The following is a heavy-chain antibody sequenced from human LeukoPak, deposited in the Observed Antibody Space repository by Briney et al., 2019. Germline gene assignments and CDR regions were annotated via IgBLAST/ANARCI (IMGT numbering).Heavy chain of an antibody. CDR1: GFTFSSYE. V-gene: IGHV3-48*03. CDR3: ARTYYDILTGYNPYFDY. D-gene: IGHD3-9*01. Sequence: PGGSLRLSCAASGFTFSSYEMNWVRQAPGKGLEWVSYISSIISTIYYADSVKGRFTISRDNAKNSLYLQMNSLRAEDTAVYYCARTYYDILTGYNPYFDYWGQGTLVTVSS. J-gene: IGHJ4*02. CDR2: ISSIISTI.